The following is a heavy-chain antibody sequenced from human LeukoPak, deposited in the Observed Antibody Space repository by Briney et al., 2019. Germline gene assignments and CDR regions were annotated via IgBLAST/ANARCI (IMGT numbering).Heavy chain of an antibody. J-gene: IGHJ3*02. CDR3: ARHGRSLDVGAFDI. V-gene: IGHV5-51*01. D-gene: IGHD1-26*01. CDR1: GYGFATHW. CDR2: IYPGDSDT. Sequence: GESLKISCKGSGYGFATHWIAWVRQMPGKGLEWMGIIYPGDSDTRYSPAFQGQVTISADKSISTAYLQWSSLKASDTAMYYCARHGRSLDVGAFDIWGQGTMVTVSS.